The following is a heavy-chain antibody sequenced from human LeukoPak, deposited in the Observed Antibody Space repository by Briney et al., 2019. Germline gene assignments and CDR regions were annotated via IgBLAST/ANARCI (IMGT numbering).Heavy chain of an antibody. V-gene: IGHV3-7*01. CDR3: ARDSYTSAIDY. CDR2: IKQDGSEI. D-gene: IGHD6-19*01. J-gene: IGHJ4*02. CDR1: GFTFSSHW. Sequence: GGSLRLSCVASGFTFSSHWMSWVRQAPGKGLEWVATIKQDGSEIYYVDSVKGRFTISRDNAKNSLYLQMSGLRAEDTAVFYCARDSYTSAIDYWGQGTLVTVSS.